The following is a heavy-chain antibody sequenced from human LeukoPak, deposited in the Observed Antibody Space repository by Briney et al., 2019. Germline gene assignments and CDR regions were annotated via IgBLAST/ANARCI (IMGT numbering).Heavy chain of an antibody. CDR2: IGSSGTTI. Sequence: GGSLRLSCAVSGFPFSVYEMNWVRQAPGKGLEWVSNIGSSGTTIYYADSVRGRFSISRDNPKSSLYLQMNSLRVEDTAVYYCALLAVASDFDYWGQGALVTVSS. D-gene: IGHD6-19*01. J-gene: IGHJ4*02. CDR3: ALLAVASDFDY. V-gene: IGHV3-48*03. CDR1: GFPFSVYE.